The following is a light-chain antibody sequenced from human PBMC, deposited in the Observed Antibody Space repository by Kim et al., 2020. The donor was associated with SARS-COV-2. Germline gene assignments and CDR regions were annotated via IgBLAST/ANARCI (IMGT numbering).Light chain of an antibody. CDR3: AAWDDRLNGSV. Sequence: RQRVTISCSGSSSNIGNNAVNWYQQLPGKAPKLLIYYDDLLPSGVSDRFSGSKSGTSASLAISGLQSEDEADYYCAAWDDRLNGSVFGGWTQLTVL. V-gene: IGLV1-36*01. J-gene: IGLJ3*02. CDR2: YDD. CDR1: SSNIGNNA.